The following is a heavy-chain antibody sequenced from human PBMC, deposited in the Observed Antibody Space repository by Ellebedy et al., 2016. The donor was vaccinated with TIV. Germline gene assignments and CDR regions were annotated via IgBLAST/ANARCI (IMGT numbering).Heavy chain of an antibody. CDR1: GFSLSTSGVG. D-gene: IGHD4-17*01. J-gene: IGHJ4*02. V-gene: IGHV2-5*01. Sequence: SGPTLVXPTQTLTLTCTFSGFSLSTSGVGVGWIRQPPGKALEWLALIYWNDDKRYSPSLKSRLTITKDTSKNQVVLTMTNMDPVDTATYYCAHRLREVRGGDYIHPFDYWGQGTLVTVSS. CDR3: AHRLREVRGGDYIHPFDY. CDR2: IYWNDDK.